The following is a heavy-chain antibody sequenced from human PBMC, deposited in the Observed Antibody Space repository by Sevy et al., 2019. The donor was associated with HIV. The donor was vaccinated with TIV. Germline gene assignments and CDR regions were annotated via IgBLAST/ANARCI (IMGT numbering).Heavy chain of an antibody. D-gene: IGHD1-26*01. CDR1: GFTFRDYP. CDR2: ISRASDSI. V-gene: IGHV3-48*02. CDR3: AREHTGSFPDF. J-gene: IGHJ4*02. Sequence: GGSLRLSCAASGFTFRDYPMNWIRQAPGKGLEWLSYISRASDSIYYADSVMGRFTVSRDNAKNLLYLQMDRLSDEDTAIYYCAREHTGSFPDFWGQGTLVTVSS.